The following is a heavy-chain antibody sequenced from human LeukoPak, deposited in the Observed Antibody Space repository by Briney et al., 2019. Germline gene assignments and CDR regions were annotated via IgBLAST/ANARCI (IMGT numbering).Heavy chain of an antibody. CDR2: INHSGST. Sequence: PSETLSLTCTVSGGSISSYYWSWIRQPPGKGLEWIGEINHSGSTNYNPSLKSRVTISVDTSKNQFSLKLSSVTAADTAVYYCARVTMIVVVNWFDPWGQGTLVTVSS. J-gene: IGHJ5*02. V-gene: IGHV4-34*01. D-gene: IGHD3-22*01. CDR1: GGSISSYY. CDR3: ARVTMIVVVNWFDP.